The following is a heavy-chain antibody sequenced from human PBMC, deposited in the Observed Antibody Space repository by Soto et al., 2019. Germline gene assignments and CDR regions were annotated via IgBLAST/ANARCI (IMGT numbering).Heavy chain of an antibody. Sequence: GGSQRVSSAVAGFNFRNYAISWVRQAPGKGLEWVSIISGGGDTSYYADSVKGRFTISRDNSRNTLYLQMNSLRAGDSAKYYCAKEGTSGLYYFDYWGPGTLVTVSS. V-gene: IGHV3-23*01. CDR3: AKEGTSGLYYFDY. D-gene: IGHD6-19*01. J-gene: IGHJ4*02. CDR2: ISGGGDTS. CDR1: GFNFRNYA.